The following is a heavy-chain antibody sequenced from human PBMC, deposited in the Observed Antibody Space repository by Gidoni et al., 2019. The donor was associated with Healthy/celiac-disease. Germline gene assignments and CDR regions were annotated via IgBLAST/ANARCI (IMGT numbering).Heavy chain of an antibody. Sequence: QVQLQESGPGLVKPSETLSLTCTVPGGSVSRGSYYWSWIRQPPGKGLEWIGYIYYSGSTNYNPSLKSRVTISVDTSKNQFSLKLSSVTAADTAVYYCARITMVRGVIIFDYWGQGTLVTVSS. D-gene: IGHD3-10*01. CDR2: IYYSGST. J-gene: IGHJ4*02. CDR1: GGSVSRGSYY. CDR3: ARITMVRGVIIFDY. V-gene: IGHV4-61*01.